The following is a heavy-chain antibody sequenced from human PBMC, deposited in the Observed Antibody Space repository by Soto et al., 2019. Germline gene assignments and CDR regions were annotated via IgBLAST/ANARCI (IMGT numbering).Heavy chain of an antibody. V-gene: IGHV1-18*01. D-gene: IGHD3-16*01. J-gene: IGHJ4*02. CDR1: GYTFTNFG. Sequence: QVHLVQSGAEAKKPGASVKVACTASGYTFTNFGLSWVRQAPGQGLEWMGWISAYNGNTNYAQKFQGRVTMTTDTPTSPAYMELRSLRSDDTAVYYCARGGTPIDYGGQGTLVTVSS. CDR2: ISAYNGNT. CDR3: ARGGTPIDY.